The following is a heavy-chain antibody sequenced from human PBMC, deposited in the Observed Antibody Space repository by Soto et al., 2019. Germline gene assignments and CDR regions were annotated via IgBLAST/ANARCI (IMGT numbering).Heavy chain of an antibody. Sequence: GGSLRLSCVASGFTFSTYWMSWVRQAPGKGLEWVANIKQDGSEKYYVDSVKDRFTISRNNAKNSLYLQMNSLRAEDSAVYYCARVYPGSGWPYHYYGMDVWGQGTTVTVSS. CDR2: IKQDGSEK. CDR3: ARVYPGSGWPYHYYGMDV. D-gene: IGHD6-19*01. V-gene: IGHV3-7*01. J-gene: IGHJ6*02. CDR1: GFTFSTYW.